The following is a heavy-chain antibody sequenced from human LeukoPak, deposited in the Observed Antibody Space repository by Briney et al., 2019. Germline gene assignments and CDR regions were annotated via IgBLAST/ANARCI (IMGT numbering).Heavy chain of an antibody. Sequence: SETLSLTCTVSGGSFSSTSYYWNWIRQPPGKGLEWIGSIHYSGDTSYNPSLNSRITISVDTSKNQFSLKLSSVTATDTAVYYCVRQTCSGGSCFLLYSGMDVWGQGTTVTVSS. D-gene: IGHD2-15*01. J-gene: IGHJ6*02. CDR3: VRQTCSGGSCFLLYSGMDV. CDR1: GGSFSSTSYY. CDR2: IHYSGDT. V-gene: IGHV4-39*01.